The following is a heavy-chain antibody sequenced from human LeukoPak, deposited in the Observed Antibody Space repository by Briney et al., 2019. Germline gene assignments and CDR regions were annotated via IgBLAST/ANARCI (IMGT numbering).Heavy chain of an antibody. J-gene: IGHJ4*02. V-gene: IGHV4-59*01. Sequence: SETLSLTCTVSGGSLSSYYWSWIRQPPGKGLEWIGYIYYSGSTNYNPSLKSRVTISVDTSKNQFTLKLSSVTAADTAVYYCARGRYGWLPFDYWGQGTLVTVSS. CDR2: IYYSGST. CDR3: ARGRYGWLPFDY. CDR1: GGSLSSYY. D-gene: IGHD3-16*01.